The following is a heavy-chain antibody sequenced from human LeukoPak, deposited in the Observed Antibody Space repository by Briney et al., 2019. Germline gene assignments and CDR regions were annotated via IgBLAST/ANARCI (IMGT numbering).Heavy chain of an antibody. Sequence: SETLSLTCSVSRGSISGYYWSWIRQAPGKGLEWIGRIGPNGVTTYNPSLNGRVTISADTSGNVFSLRLTSVTASDTAVYYCARTNYTTVTKITFDYWGQGTLVTVSS. D-gene: IGHD4-11*01. CDR2: IGPNGVT. J-gene: IGHJ4*02. CDR3: ARTNYTTVTKITFDY. CDR1: RGSISGYY. V-gene: IGHV4-4*08.